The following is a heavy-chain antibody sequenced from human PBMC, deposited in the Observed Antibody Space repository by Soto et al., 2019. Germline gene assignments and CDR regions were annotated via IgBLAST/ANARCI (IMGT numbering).Heavy chain of an antibody. Sequence: GGSLRLSCAASGFTFSSYAMSWVRQAPGKGLEWVSAISGSGGSTYYADSVKGRFTISRDNSKNTLYLQMNSLRAEDTAVYYCAKDYDILTGSSYYFDYWGQGTLVTVSS. CDR1: GFTFSSYA. D-gene: IGHD3-9*01. CDR3: AKDYDILTGSSYYFDY. J-gene: IGHJ4*02. CDR2: ISGSGGST. V-gene: IGHV3-23*01.